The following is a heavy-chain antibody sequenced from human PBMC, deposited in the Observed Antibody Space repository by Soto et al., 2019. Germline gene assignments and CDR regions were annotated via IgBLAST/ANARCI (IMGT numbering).Heavy chain of an antibody. D-gene: IGHD3-10*01. Sequence: SVKVSCKASGGTFSSYAISWVRQAPGQGLEWMGGIIPIFGTANYAQKFQGRVTITADESTSTAYMELGSLRSEDTAVYYCARGRASGSYYLLDYWGQGTLVTVSS. J-gene: IGHJ4*02. CDR1: GGTFSSYA. V-gene: IGHV1-69*13. CDR2: IIPIFGTA. CDR3: ARGRASGSYYLLDY.